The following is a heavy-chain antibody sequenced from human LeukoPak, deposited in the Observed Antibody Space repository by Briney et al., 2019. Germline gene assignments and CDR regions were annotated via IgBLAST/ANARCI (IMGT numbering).Heavy chain of an antibody. D-gene: IGHD3-10*01. J-gene: IGHJ6*03. CDR3: ARAGRFGESFRDYYYYIDV. Sequence: PGGSLRLSCAASGFTFSSYSMMWVRQAPGKGLEWVSYISSSSTTIHYADSVKGRFTISRDNAKNSLYLQMNSLRAEDTAVYFCARAGRFGESFRDYYYYIDVWGKGTTVTVSS. CDR2: ISSSSTTI. V-gene: IGHV3-48*01. CDR1: GFTFSSYS.